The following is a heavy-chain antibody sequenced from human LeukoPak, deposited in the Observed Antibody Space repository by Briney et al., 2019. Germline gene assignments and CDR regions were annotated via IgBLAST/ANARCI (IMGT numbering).Heavy chain of an antibody. Sequence: SETLSLTCSVSGGSISSYYWSWIRQPPGKGLEWIGYIYYSGSTNYNPSLKSRVTISLDTSKNHFSLKLTSVTAADTAVFYCARSQGAYFDYWGQGILVTVSS. J-gene: IGHJ4*02. CDR1: GGSISSYY. V-gene: IGHV4-59*01. CDR2: IYYSGST. CDR3: ARSQGAYFDY.